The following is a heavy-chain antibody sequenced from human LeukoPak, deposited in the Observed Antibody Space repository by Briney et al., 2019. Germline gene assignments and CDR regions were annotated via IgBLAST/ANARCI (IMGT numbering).Heavy chain of an antibody. J-gene: IGHJ6*03. CDR2: ISAYNGNT. CDR1: GYTFTSYG. V-gene: IGHV1-18*01. Sequence: ASVKVSCKASGYTFTSYGISWVRQAPGQGLEWMGWISAYNGNTNYAQKFQGRVTMTRDTSISTAYMELSRLRSDDTAVYYCARSSLRGRYFDWLFSDYMDVWGKGTTVTISS. CDR3: ARSSLRGRYFDWLFSDYMDV. D-gene: IGHD3-9*01.